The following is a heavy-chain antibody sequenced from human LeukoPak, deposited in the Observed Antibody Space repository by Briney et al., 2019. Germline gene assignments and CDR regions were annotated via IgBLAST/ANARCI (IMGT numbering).Heavy chain of an antibody. CDR1: GFTVNNAW. D-gene: IGHD6-19*01. CDR2: IKSKTDGGTT. J-gene: IGHJ4*02. V-gene: IGHV3-15*01. CDR3: STDRVAVGPC. Sequence: GGSLRLSCAAFGFTVNNAWMSWVRQGPGKGLEWVGRIKSKTDGGTTDYAAPVKGRFTISRDDSKNTLYMQMNSLKTKDTAVYYCSTDRVAVGPCWGEGNLGTVSS.